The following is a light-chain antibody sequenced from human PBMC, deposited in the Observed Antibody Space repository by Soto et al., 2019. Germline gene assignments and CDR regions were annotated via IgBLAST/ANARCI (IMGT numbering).Light chain of an antibody. V-gene: IGKV3-20*01. CDR2: DAS. J-gene: IGKJ1*01. Sequence: DIVLTQSPGTLSLSPGERATLSCRASQSVGNNYLAWYQQKPGQAPRLLIYDASSRATGCPDRFSGSGSGTDFTLTIARLEPEDFAVYYCQQCATSPRTFGQGTKVEIK. CDR1: QSVGNNY. CDR3: QQCATSPRT.